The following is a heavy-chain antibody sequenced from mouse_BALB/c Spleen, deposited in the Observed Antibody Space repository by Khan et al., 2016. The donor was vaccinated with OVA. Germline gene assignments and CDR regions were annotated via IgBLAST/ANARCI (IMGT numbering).Heavy chain of an antibody. V-gene: IGHV1-5*01. Sequence: EVQLQQSGAVLARPGASVKMSCKASGYIFTSYLIHWVKQRPGQGLEWIGDIYPGNSDTTYNQKFKEKATLTAGTSATTAYMELSSLTNEDSAVYYCTRGGYRSFAYWGQGTLVTVSA. CDR2: IYPGNSDT. CDR3: TRGGYRSFAY. D-gene: IGHD2-14*01. CDR1: GYIFTSYL. J-gene: IGHJ3*01.